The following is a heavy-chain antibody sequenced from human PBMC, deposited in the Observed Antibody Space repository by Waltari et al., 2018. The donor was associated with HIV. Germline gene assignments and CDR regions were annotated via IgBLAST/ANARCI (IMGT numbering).Heavy chain of an antibody. CDR3: ARYGGYSGPTLDY. CDR1: GFTFSSYT. D-gene: IGHD5-12*01. V-gene: IGHV3-21*01. Sequence: EVQLVESGGGLVKPGGSLRLSCAASGFTFSSYTMNWVRQAPGMGLEWVSSISYSSSHIYYADSLKGRFTISRDNAKNSLYLQMNSLRAEDTAVYYCARYGGYSGPTLDYWGQGTLVTVSS. CDR2: ISYSSSHI. J-gene: IGHJ4*02.